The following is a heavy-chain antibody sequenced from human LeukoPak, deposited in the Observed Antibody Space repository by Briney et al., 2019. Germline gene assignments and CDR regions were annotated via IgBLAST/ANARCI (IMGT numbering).Heavy chain of an antibody. CDR2: ISGSGGST. V-gene: IGHV3-23*01. CDR3: AKSPRNYYASSGYYPHYFDS. J-gene: IGHJ4*02. D-gene: IGHD3-22*01. Sequence: GGSLRLSCAASGFTFSSYAMSWVRQAPGKGLEWVSAISGSGGSTYYADSVKGRFTIPRDNCKNTLYLQMNSLRAEDTAVSSCAKSPRNYYASSGYYPHYFDSWGQGTLVTVSS. CDR1: GFTFSSYA.